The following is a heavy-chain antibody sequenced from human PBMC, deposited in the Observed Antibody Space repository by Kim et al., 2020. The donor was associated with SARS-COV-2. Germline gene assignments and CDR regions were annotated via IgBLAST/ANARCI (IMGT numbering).Heavy chain of an antibody. CDR3: ARRFYGGTAFDY. CDR2: IYYSGST. CDR1: GGSISSSSYY. V-gene: IGHV4-39*01. J-gene: IGHJ4*02. Sequence: SETLSLTCTVSGGSISSSSYYWGWIRQPPGKGLEWIGSIYYSGSTYYNPSLKSRVTISVDTSKNQFSLKLSSVTAADTAVYYCARRFYGGTAFDYWGQGTLVTVSS. D-gene: IGHD2-15*01.